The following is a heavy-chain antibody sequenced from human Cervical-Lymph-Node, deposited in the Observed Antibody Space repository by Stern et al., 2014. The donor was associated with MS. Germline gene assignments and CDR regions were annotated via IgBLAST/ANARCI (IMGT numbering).Heavy chain of an antibody. CDR3: ATTRWDLFTWNWFDP. CDR2: IHDSGST. J-gene: IGHJ5*02. CDR1: GGSISSSGYY. V-gene: IGHV4-61*02. D-gene: IGHD1-26*01. Sequence: QVQLVQSGPGLVKPSQTLSLTCTVSGGSISSSGYYWSWIRQPADKGLEWIGRIHDSGSTYYNPSLKSRVTISMDTAKDPFYLKLPSGTAADTAVYYCATTRWDLFTWNWFDPWGQGTLVTVSS.